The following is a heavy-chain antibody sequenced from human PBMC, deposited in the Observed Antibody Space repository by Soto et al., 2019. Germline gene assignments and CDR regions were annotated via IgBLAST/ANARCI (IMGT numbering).Heavy chain of an antibody. Sequence: QVQLVESGGGVVQPGRSLRLSCAASGFTFSSYGMHWVRQAPGKGLEWVAVISYDGSNKYYADSVKGRFTISRDNSKNTLYLXXXSLXXXXXXXXXXXXXXXRHETQKYYYYYMDVWGKGTTVTVSS. CDR1: GFTFSSYG. V-gene: IGHV3-30*03. CDR3: XXXXXRHETQKYYYYYMDV. CDR2: ISYDGSNK. J-gene: IGHJ6*03.